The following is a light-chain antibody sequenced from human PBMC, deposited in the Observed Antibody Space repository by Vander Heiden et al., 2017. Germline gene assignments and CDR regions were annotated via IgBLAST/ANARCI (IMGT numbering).Light chain of an antibody. CDR2: AAS. Sequence: TGDRVTISCRMSQGISNYLAWYQQKPGKAPELLIYAASTLQSGVPSRFSGSGSGTDFTLTISCLQSEDFATYYCQQYYSFPPTFGRGTKVEIK. V-gene: IGKV1D-8*01. CDR3: QQYYSFPPT. J-gene: IGKJ1*01. CDR1: QGISNY.